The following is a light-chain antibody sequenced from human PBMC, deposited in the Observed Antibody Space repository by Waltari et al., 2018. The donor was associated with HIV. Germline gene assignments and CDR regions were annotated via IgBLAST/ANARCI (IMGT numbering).Light chain of an antibody. J-gene: IGLJ3*02. CDR3: QSYDSGLRGWV. V-gene: IGLV1-40*01. Sequence: QSVLTQSPSVSGAPGQRVTISCTGTSSNIGAGFDVHWYQHLPGTAPKLLIFGDTHRPSGVPDRFAGSMSGTSASLAITWLQADDEAYYYCQSYDSGLRGWVFGGGTKLTVL. CDR2: GDT. CDR1: SSNIGAGFD.